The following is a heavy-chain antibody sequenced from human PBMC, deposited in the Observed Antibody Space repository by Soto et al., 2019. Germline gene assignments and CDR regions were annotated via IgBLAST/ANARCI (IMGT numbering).Heavy chain of an antibody. V-gene: IGHV3-30-3*02. CDR1: GFTFSSYA. J-gene: IGHJ4*02. CDR3: AKSWGGDGYSH. D-gene: IGHD2-15*01. CDR2: ISYDGSNK. Sequence: GGSLRLSXAASGFTFSSYAMHWVRQAPGKGLEWVAVISYDGSNKYYADSVKGRFTISRDNSKNTLYLQMNSLRAEDTAVYYCAKSWGGDGYSHWGQGTLVTVSS.